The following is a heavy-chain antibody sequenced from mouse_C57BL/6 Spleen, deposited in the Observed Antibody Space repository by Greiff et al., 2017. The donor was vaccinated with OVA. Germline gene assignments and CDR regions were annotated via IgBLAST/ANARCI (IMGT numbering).Heavy chain of an antibody. J-gene: IGHJ2*01. CDR2: IHPNSGST. Sequence: QVQLQQSGADLVKPGASVKLSCKASGYTFTSYWMHWVKQRPGQGLEWIGMIHPNSGSTNYNEKFKSKATLTVDKSSSTAYMQLSSLTSEDSAVYYCARDFLLLRYLDYWGQGTTLTVSS. CDR1: GYTFTSYW. V-gene: IGHV1-64*01. CDR3: ARDFLLLRYLDY. D-gene: IGHD1-1*01.